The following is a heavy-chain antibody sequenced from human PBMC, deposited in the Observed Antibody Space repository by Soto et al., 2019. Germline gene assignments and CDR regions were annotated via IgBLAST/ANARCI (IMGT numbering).Heavy chain of an antibody. J-gene: IGHJ5*02. CDR1: GFTFSGYA. Sequence: GGSLRLSCTASGFTFSGYAMSWVRQAPGKGLEWVSAVSGSGGSTYYADSVKGRFTISRDNSKNTLYLQMNSLRAEDTAVYYCAKDGPYYYGSGGSRWFDPWGQGTLVTVSS. V-gene: IGHV3-23*01. CDR2: VSGSGGST. D-gene: IGHD3-10*01. CDR3: AKDGPYYYGSGGSRWFDP.